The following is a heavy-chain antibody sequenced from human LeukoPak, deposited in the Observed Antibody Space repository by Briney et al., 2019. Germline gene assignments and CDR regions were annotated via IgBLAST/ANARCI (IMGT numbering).Heavy chain of an antibody. J-gene: IGHJ4*02. CDR2: IWYDGSNK. CDR3: ARTIRTSSGWVDY. V-gene: IGHV3-33*01. Sequence: GGSLRLSCAACGFTFSSYGMHWVRQAPGKGLEWVAVIWYDGSNKYYADSVKGRFTISRDNSKNTRYLQMNSLRAEDTAVYYCARTIRTSSGWVDYWGQGTLVTVSS. D-gene: IGHD6-19*01. CDR1: GFTFSSYG.